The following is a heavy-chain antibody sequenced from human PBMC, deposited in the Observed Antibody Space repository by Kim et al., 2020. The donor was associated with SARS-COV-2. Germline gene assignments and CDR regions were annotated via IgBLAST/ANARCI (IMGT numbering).Heavy chain of an antibody. CDR1: GGTFSSYA. Sequence: SVKVSCKASGGTFSSYAISWVRQAPAQGLEWMGRIIPILGIANYAQKFQGRVTITADKSTSTAYMELSSLSSEDTAVYYCPRDRGAQQLVPNYYYYYGM. V-gene: IGHV1-69*04. D-gene: IGHD6-13*01. J-gene: IGHJ6*01. CDR3: PRDRGAQQLVPNYYYYYGM. CDR2: IIPILGIA.